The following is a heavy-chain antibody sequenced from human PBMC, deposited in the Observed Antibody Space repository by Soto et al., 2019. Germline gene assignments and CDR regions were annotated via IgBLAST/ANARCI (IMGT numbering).Heavy chain of an antibody. Sequence: QVQLVQSGAEVKKPGSSVKVSCKASGGTFSSYAISWVRQAPGQGLEWMGGIIPIFGTANYAQKFQDRVTITADESTSTAYMELRSLRSEDTAVYYSESSSITLVRGADYTMDVWCQGTTVTVSS. D-gene: IGHD3-10*01. CDR3: ESSSITLVRGADYTMDV. V-gene: IGHV1-69*01. J-gene: IGHJ6*02. CDR1: GGTFSSYA. CDR2: IIPIFGTA.